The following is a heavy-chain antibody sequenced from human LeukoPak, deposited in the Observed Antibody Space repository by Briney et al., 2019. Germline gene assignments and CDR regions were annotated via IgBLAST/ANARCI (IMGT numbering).Heavy chain of an antibody. J-gene: IGHJ4*02. CDR3: ARDFLHSSTSRPFDY. CDR1: GFTFGAYT. V-gene: IGHV3-21*01. CDR2: IFSRSESI. Sequence: GGSLRLSCAASGFTFGAYTMNWVRQAPGKGLEWVSCIFSRSESIFYADSVKGRFAISRDNAKNSLYLQMDSLRAEDTAVYYCARDFLHSSTSRPFDYWGQGTLVTVSS. D-gene: IGHD2-2*01.